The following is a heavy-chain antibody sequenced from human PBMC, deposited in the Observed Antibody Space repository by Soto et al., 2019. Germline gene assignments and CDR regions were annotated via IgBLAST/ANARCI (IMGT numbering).Heavy chain of an antibody. CDR1: GYTFTNYY. Sequence: QVQVVQSGAEVKRPGASVTVSCKASGYTFTNYYIHCVRQAPGQGLEWMGIINTGSGNTIYAQKFQGRVSMTRDTSTRTVYMELSSLRSEDTAVYYCARSDSEYYGLVVWGQGTTVTVSS. J-gene: IGHJ6*02. V-gene: IGHV1-46*01. CDR3: ARSDSEYYGLVV. CDR2: INTGSGNT.